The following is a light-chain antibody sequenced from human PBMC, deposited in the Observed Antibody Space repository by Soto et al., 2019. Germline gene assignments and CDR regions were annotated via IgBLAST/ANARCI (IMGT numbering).Light chain of an antibody. V-gene: IGLV1-44*01. Sequence: QAVVTQPPSASGTPGQRVTISCSGSSSNIGSNAVHWYHQVPGTAPKLLINSNDQRPSGVPDRFSGSKSGTSASLAISGLLSDDEADYYCAAWDDSLNGWVFGGGTKLTVL. CDR1: SSNIGSNA. J-gene: IGLJ3*02. CDR3: AAWDDSLNGWV. CDR2: SND.